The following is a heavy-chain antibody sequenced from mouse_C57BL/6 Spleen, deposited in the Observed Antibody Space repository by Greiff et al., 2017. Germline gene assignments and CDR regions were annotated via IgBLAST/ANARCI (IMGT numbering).Heavy chain of an antibody. CDR2: ISDGGSYT. CDR3: ARGAYGSYFDY. J-gene: IGHJ2*01. V-gene: IGHV5-4*01. CDR1: GFTFSSYA. D-gene: IGHD1-1*01. Sequence: EVQGVESGGGLVKPGGSLKLSCAASGFTFSSYAMSWVRQTPEKRLEWVATISDGGSYTYYPDNVKGRFTISRDNAKNNLYLQMSHLKSEDTAMYYCARGAYGSYFDYWGQGTTLTVSS.